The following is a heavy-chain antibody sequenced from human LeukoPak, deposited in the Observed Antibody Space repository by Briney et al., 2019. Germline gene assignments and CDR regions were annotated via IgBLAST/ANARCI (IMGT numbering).Heavy chain of an antibody. CDR1: GFTFSSYW. V-gene: IGHV3-7*01. Sequence: HPGGSLRLSCAASGFTFSSYWMSWVRQAPGKGLEWVASIKQDGSEKYYVDSVKGRFTISRDNAKNSLYLQMNSLRAEDTAVYYCARQGDSGSRIRFDKWGQGTLVTVSS. CDR2: IKQDGSEK. D-gene: IGHD3-10*01. CDR3: ARQGDSGSRIRFDK. J-gene: IGHJ4*02.